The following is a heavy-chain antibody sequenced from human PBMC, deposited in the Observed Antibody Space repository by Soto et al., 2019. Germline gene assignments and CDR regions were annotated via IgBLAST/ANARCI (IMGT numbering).Heavy chain of an antibody. CDR3: ARDLAKGGGSAGFDY. CDR2: INPKSGGT. CDR1: GYTFTAYY. Sequence: QVQLVQSGAEVKKPGASVNVSCKASGYTFTAYYMHWVRQAPGQGLEWVGWINPKSGGTMYPQKFQGRVTMTWDTSISTAYMALTRLRSDATAVYYCARDLAKGGGSAGFDYWGQGTLVTVSS. J-gene: IGHJ4*02. D-gene: IGHD1-26*01. V-gene: IGHV1-2*02.